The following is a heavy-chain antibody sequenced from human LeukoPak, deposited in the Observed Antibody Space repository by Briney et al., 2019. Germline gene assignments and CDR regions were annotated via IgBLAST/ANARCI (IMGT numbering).Heavy chain of an antibody. Sequence: GASVKVSCKASGYIFSIYAMIWVRQAPGQGLELMGWINTNTGNPTYAQGFTGRFVFSLDTSVSTAYLQISSLKAEDTAVYYCARGVVATPFHYYYYMDVWGKGTTVTVSS. CDR2: INTNTGNP. CDR1: GYIFSIYA. V-gene: IGHV7-4-1*02. D-gene: IGHD5-12*01. CDR3: ARGVVATPFHYYYYMDV. J-gene: IGHJ6*03.